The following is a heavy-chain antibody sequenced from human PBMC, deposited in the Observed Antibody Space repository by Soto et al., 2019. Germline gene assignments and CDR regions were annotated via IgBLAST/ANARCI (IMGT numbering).Heavy chain of an antibody. CDR3: ARAKGLTGTTHHYYYGMDV. CDR1: GGTFSRYA. D-gene: IGHD1-7*01. CDR2: IIPIFGTA. V-gene: IGHV1-69*13. Sequence: SVKVSCEACGGTFSRYAISWGRQAPGQGLEWMGGIIPIFGTANYAQKFQGRVTITADESTSTAYMELSSLRSEDTAVYYCARAKGLTGTTHHYYYGMDVWGQGTTVTVSS. J-gene: IGHJ6*02.